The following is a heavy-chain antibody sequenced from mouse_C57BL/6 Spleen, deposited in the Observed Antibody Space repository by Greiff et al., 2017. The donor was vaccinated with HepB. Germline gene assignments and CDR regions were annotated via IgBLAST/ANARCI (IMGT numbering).Heavy chain of an antibody. J-gene: IGHJ3*01. V-gene: IGHV1-50*01. Sequence: VQLQQSGPELVKPGASVKISCKASGYTFTSYWMQWVKQRPGQGLEWIGEIDPSDSYTNYNQKFKGKATLTVDTSSSTAYMQLSSLTSEDSAVYYCAPGEDYGPFAYWGQGTLVTVSA. CDR1: GYTFTSYW. D-gene: IGHD1-1*01. CDR2: IDPSDSYT. CDR3: APGEDYGPFAY.